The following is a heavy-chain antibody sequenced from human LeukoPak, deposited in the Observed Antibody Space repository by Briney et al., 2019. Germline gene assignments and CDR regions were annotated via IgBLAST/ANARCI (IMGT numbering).Heavy chain of an antibody. CDR2: ISGSGGNT. CDR1: GFTFSSYS. D-gene: IGHD2-2*03. J-gene: IGHJ4*02. V-gene: IGHV3-23*01. Sequence: GGSLRLSCAASGFTFSSYSMNWVRQAPGKGLEWVSSISGSGGNTFYADSVKGRFTISRDNSKNTLYLQMNSLRAEDTAIYYCAKGAGYCSTTTCYVDYWGQGILVTVSS. CDR3: AKGAGYCSTTTCYVDY.